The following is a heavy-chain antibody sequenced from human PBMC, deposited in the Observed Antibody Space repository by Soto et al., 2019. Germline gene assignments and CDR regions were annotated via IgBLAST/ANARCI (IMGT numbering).Heavy chain of an antibody. Sequence: PGGSLRLSCAASGFTFSSYAMHWVRQAPGKGLEWVAVISYDGSNKYYADSVKGRFTISRDNSKNTLYLQMSSLRAEDTAVYYCAKGSGDFLRSDGLDVWGQGTVVTVSS. V-gene: IGHV3-30-3*01. CDR3: AKGSGDFLRSDGLDV. J-gene: IGHJ3*01. D-gene: IGHD4-17*01. CDR2: ISYDGSNK. CDR1: GFTFSSYA.